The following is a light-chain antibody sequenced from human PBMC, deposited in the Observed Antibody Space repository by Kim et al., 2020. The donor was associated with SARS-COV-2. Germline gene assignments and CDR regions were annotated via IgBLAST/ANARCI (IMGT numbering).Light chain of an antibody. Sequence: DIQMTQSPSTLSASVGDRVTITCRAIQSISSWLAWYQQKPGKAPKLLIYTASSLESGVPSRFSGSGSGTEFTLTISSLQPDDFATYYYQKYNSYWTFGQGTKVDIK. CDR2: TAS. CDR3: QKYNSYWT. J-gene: IGKJ1*01. CDR1: QSISSW. V-gene: IGKV1-5*03.